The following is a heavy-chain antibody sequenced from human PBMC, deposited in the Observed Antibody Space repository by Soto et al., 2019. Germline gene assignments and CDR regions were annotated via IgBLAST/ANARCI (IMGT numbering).Heavy chain of an antibody. CDR1: GFTFSSYA. CDR3: AKDQSTSSPPYYYYGMDV. D-gene: IGHD5-12*01. J-gene: IGHJ6*02. CDR2: ISGSGGST. V-gene: IGHV3-23*01. Sequence: GGSLRLSCAASGFTFSSYAMSWVRQAPGKGLEWVSAISGSGGSTYYADSVKGRFTISRDNSKNTLYLQMNSLRAEDTAVYYCAKDQSTSSPPYYYYGMDVWGQGTTVTVSS.